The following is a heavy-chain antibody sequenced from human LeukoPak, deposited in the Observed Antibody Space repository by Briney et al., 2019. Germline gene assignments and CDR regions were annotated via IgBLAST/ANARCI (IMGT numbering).Heavy chain of an antibody. CDR3: ARDGLGDAFDI. D-gene: IGHD3-10*01. CDR1: GFTFSSYG. J-gene: IGHJ3*02. V-gene: IGHV3-33*01. CDR2: IWYDGSNK. Sequence: GRSLRLSCAASGFTFSSYGMHWVRQAPGKGLEWVAVIWYDGSNKYYADSVKGRFTISRDNSKNTLYLQMNSLRAEDTAVYYCARDGLGDAFDIWGQGTMVTVS.